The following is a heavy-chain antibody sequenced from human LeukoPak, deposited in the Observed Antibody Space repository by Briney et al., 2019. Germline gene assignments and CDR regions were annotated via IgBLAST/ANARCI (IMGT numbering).Heavy chain of an antibody. CDR2: ISGSGGST. J-gene: IGHJ4*02. V-gene: IGHV3-23*01. D-gene: IGHD6-13*01. CDR1: GFIFSSYA. Sequence: PGGSLRLSCAASGFIFSSYAMSWVRQAPGKGLKWVSAISGSGGSTYYADSVKGRFTISRDNSKDTLYLQMNSLRAEDTALYYCATYITSAGTGWGQETLVTVSS. CDR3: ATYITSAGTG.